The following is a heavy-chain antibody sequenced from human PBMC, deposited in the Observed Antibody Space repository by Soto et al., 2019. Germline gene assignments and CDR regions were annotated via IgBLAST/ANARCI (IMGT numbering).Heavy chain of an antibody. Sequence: HPGGSLRLSCAASGFTFRSHGMHWVRQAPGKGLEWVAVIWYDGSEKYYADSVKGRFTISRDNSNNILYLQMDILRAEDTAVYYCVRWANFRASDSWGQGSRVTVS. CDR3: VRWANFRASDS. CDR1: GFTFRSHG. D-gene: IGHD2-8*01. CDR2: IWYDGSEK. J-gene: IGHJ5*02. V-gene: IGHV3-33*01.